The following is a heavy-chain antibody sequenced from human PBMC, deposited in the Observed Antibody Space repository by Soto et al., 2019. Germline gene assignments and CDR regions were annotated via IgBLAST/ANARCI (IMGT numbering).Heavy chain of an antibody. CDR3: ARGEMEKVDYDFWSGYRRVGYFDY. CDR2: IYYSGST. Sequence: QVQLQESGPGLVKPSQTLSLTCTVSGGSISSGDYYWSWIRQPPGKGLEWIGYIYYSGSTYYNPSLKSRVTLSVDTSKNPFSLKLSSVTAADTAVYYCARGEMEKVDYDFWSGYRRVGYFDYWGQGTLVTVSS. CDR1: GGSISSGDYY. V-gene: IGHV4-30-4*01. J-gene: IGHJ4*02. D-gene: IGHD3-3*01.